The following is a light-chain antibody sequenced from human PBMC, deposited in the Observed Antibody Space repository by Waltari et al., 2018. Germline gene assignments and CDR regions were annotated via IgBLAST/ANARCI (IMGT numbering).Light chain of an antibody. Sequence: QSALTQPASVSGSPGQSITISCIGTRSDVGVYNYVSCYQQHPGKPPKLMIYDVSNRPSGVSSRFSGSKSGNTASLTISGLQAEDEADYYCSSYSSSTTPLIFGGGTKLTVL. V-gene: IGLV2-14*03. CDR2: DVS. J-gene: IGLJ2*01. CDR3: SSYSSSTTPLI. CDR1: RSDVGVYNY.